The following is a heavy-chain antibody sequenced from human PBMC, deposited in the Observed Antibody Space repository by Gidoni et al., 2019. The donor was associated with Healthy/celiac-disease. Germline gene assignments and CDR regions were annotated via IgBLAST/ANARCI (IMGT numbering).Heavy chain of an antibody. V-gene: IGHV3-30*18. CDR2: ISYDGSNK. CDR3: AKESSGWYLNY. CDR1: GFTFSSYG. D-gene: IGHD6-19*01. J-gene: IGHJ4*02. Sequence: QVQLVESGGGVVQPGRSLRLSCAASGFTFSSYGMHWVRQAPGTGMEWVAVISYDGSNKYYADSVKGRFTISRDNSKNTLYLQMNSLRAEDTAVYYCAKESSGWYLNYWGQGTLVTVSS.